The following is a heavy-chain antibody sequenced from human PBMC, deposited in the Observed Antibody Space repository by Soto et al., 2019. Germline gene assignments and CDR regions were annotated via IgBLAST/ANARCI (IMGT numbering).Heavy chain of an antibody. CDR3: ARKGVAFDY. Sequence: XESLSLSCAASGFTFSSYSMNGVRQAPGKGLEWISYISTTSSSIYYADSVKGRFTISRDNARNSLFLQMNSLRDEDTAVYYCARKGVAFDYWGQGALVTVSS. J-gene: IGHJ4*02. CDR1: GFTFSSYS. V-gene: IGHV3-48*02. D-gene: IGHD3-3*01. CDR2: ISTTSSSI.